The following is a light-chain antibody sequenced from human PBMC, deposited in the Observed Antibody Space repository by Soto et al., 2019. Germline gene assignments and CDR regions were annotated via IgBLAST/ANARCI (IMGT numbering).Light chain of an antibody. CDR1: QSISVTY. Sequence: EIVLTQSPGTLSLSPGERATLSCRASQSISVTYLAWYQQKPGQAPRLLIYGASTRATGIPARFSGRGSGTDFTLTISSLEPEDFAVYYCQQRSSAITFGQGTRLEIK. J-gene: IGKJ5*01. CDR2: GAS. V-gene: IGKV3D-20*02. CDR3: QQRSSAIT.